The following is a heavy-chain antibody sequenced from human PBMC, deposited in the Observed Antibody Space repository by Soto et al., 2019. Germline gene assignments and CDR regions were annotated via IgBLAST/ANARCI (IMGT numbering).Heavy chain of an antibody. Sequence: QITLKESGPPLVKPTQTLTLTCTFSGFSLSTSGVGVGWIRQPPGKALEWLALIYWDDDKRYSPSLKSRLTITKDTSKNQVVLTMTNMDPVDTATYYCAHKGGYDSSGYWFDPWGQGTLVTVSS. CDR3: AHKGGYDSSGYWFDP. CDR1: GFSLSTSGVG. J-gene: IGHJ5*02. CDR2: IYWDDDK. V-gene: IGHV2-5*02. D-gene: IGHD3-22*01.